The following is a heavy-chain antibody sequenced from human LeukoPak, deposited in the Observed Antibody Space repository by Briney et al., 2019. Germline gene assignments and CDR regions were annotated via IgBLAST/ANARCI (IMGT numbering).Heavy chain of an antibody. D-gene: IGHD4-17*01. CDR3: ARGGRTTVTTIVS. CDR1: GGTFSSYA. Sequence: GASVKVSCKASGGTFSSYAISWVRQAPGQGLEWMGIINPSGGSTSYAQKFQGRVTMTRDTSTSTVYMELSSLRSEDTAVYYCARGGRTTVTTIVSWGQGTLVTVSS. V-gene: IGHV1-46*01. CDR2: INPSGGST. J-gene: IGHJ5*02.